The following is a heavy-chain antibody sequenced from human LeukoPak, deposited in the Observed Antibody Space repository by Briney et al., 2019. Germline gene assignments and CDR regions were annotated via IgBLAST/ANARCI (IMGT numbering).Heavy chain of an antibody. V-gene: IGHV3-23*01. CDR1: GFTFSTYA. D-gene: IGHD3-10*01. CDR2: TSGSGSST. CDR3: AKGWLKSSLDGFDI. J-gene: IGHJ3*02. Sequence: GGSLRLSCAASGFTFSTYAMSWVRQAPGKGLEWVAGTSGSGSSTYYTDSVRGRFTISRDNSRNILYLQMHSLRAQDPAVYYCAKGWLKSSLDGFDIWGQGTMVTVSS.